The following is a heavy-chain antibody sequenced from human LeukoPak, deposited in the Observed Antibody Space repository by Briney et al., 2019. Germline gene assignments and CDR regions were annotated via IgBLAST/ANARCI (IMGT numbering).Heavy chain of an antibody. CDR1: GFSLSTDGVG. J-gene: IGHJ4*02. CDR2: IYWNDYK. V-gene: IGHV2-5*01. D-gene: IGHD3-10*01. Sequence: SGPTLVNPTQTLTLTCTFSGFSLSTDGVGVGWIRQPPGKALEWLAFIYWNDYKYYSPSLKNRLTITKDTSNNHVVLTLANMDPVDTAKYYCAHRGYFGAGSYFDYWGQETLVTVSS. CDR3: AHRGYFGAGSYFDY.